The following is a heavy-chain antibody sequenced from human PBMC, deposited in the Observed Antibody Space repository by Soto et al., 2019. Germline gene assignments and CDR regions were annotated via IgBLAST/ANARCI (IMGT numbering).Heavy chain of an antibody. Sequence: QVQLVESGGGVVQPGRSLRLSCAASGFTFNSYAMHWVRQAPGKGLEWVAVISYDGSNKYYADSVKGRFTISRDNSKNTLYLQMNSLRAEDTAVYYCARGGYGDYVGFGYWGQGTLVTVSS. CDR3: ARGGYGDYVGFGY. D-gene: IGHD4-17*01. CDR2: ISYDGSNK. CDR1: GFTFNSYA. J-gene: IGHJ4*02. V-gene: IGHV3-30-3*01.